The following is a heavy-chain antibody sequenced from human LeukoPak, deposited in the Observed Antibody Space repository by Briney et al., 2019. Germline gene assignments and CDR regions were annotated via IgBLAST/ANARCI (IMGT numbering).Heavy chain of an antibody. D-gene: IGHD3-22*01. CDR3: ARDRYYDSSGYYP. CDR2: IYYRGST. CDR1: GGSISSYY. Sequence: PSETLSLTCTVSGGSISSYYWSWIRQPPGKGLEWIGYIYYRGSTNYNPSLKSRVTISVDTSKNQFSLKLSSVTAADTAVYYCARDRYYDSSGYYPWGQGTLVTVSS. J-gene: IGHJ5*02. V-gene: IGHV4-59*01.